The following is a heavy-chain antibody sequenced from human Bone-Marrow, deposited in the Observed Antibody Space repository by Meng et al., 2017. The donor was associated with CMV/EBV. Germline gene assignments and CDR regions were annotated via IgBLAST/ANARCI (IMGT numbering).Heavy chain of an antibody. CDR1: GYSISSGYY. D-gene: IGHD2/OR15-2a*01. Sequence: GSLRLSCTVSGYSISSGYYWGWVRQPPGKGLEWIGSIYHSGSTYYNPSLKSRVTISVDMSKNQFSLNLMSVTAADTAVYYCARHRHSGSFYDAFDIWGQGTMVTVS. J-gene: IGHJ3*02. CDR3: ARHRHSGSFYDAFDI. CDR2: IYHSGST. V-gene: IGHV4-38-2*02.